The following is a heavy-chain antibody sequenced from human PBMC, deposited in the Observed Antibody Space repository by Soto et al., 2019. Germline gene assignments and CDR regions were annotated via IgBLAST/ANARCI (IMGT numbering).Heavy chain of an antibody. CDR2: IRNKANDYAT. V-gene: IGHV3-73*01. CDR3: SRVFGTKFGFDV. Sequence: GGSLRLSCAASGFPFSGSVIHWVRQASGKGLEWVGRIRNKANDYATAFGGSVKGRFTISRDHSKSTEYLQMNRLKSEDMVFYYYSRVFGTKFGFDVWGQGATVNVS. D-gene: IGHD1-1*01. CDR1: GFPFSGSV. J-gene: IGHJ6*02.